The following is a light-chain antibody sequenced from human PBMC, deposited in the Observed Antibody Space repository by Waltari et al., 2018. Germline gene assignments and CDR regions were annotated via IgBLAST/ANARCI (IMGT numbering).Light chain of an antibody. CDR3: QHYVRLPVT. CDR2: GAS. CDR1: QSVSRA. Sequence: EIVLTQSPGTLSLSPGEIATLSCRASQSVSRALAWYQQKPGQAPRLLIYGASSRATGIPDRFTGSGSGTDFSLTISSLESEDFAVYYCQHYVRLPVTFGQGTNVEIK. J-gene: IGKJ1*01. V-gene: IGKV3-20*01.